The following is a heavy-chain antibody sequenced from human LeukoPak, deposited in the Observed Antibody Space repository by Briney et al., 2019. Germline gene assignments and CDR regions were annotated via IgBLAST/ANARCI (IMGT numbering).Heavy chain of an antibody. Sequence: GASVTVSCTVSGYTLTELSMHWVRQAPGKGLEWMGGFDPEDGETIYAQKFQGRVTMTEDTSTDTAYMELSSLRSEDTAVYYCATKLGLWENFDYWGQGTLVTVSS. CDR3: ATKLGLWENFDY. CDR2: FDPEDGET. CDR1: GYTLTELS. D-gene: IGHD5-18*01. V-gene: IGHV1-24*01. J-gene: IGHJ4*02.